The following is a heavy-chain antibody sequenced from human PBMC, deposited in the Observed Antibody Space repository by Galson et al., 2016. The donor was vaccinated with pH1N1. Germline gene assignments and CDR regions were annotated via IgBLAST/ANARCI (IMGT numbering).Heavy chain of an antibody. CDR1: GFSLRTSGVG. Sequence: PALVKPPQTLTLTCTFSGFSLRTSGVGVGWIRQPPGKALEWLALIYWNDDKRYSPSLKSRLTITKDTSKNQVVLTMTNMDPVDTATYYCAHSLYGDYVGWFDPWGQGTLVTVSS. J-gene: IGHJ5*02. CDR2: IYWNDDK. D-gene: IGHD4-17*01. CDR3: AHSLYGDYVGWFDP. V-gene: IGHV2-5*01.